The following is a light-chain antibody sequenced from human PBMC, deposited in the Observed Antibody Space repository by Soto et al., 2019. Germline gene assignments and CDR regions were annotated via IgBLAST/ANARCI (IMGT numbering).Light chain of an antibody. CDR1: QRISNNY. V-gene: IGKV3-20*01. CDR2: GAS. J-gene: IGKJ5*01. CDR3: QQYGSSPPIT. Sequence: EIALTQSPGTLSLSPGERATLSCRASQRISNNYLAWYQQRPGQAPRLLIYGASSRANGIPERFSGSASGADFALTVSSLEPEDFAVYYCQQYGSSPPITFGQGTRLEIK.